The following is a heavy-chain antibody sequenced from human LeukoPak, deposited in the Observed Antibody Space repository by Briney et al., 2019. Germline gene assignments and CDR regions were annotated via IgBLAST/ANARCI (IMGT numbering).Heavy chain of an antibody. Sequence: PSETLSLTCSVSGGSIRSSYWNWIRQSPGKGLEWLGYIYYSGGTNYNPSLKSRVTISVDTSKNQFSLKLSSVTAADTAVYYCARGYNWFDPWGQGTLVTVSS. V-gene: IGHV4-59*08. CDR2: IYYSGGT. J-gene: IGHJ5*02. CDR3: ARGYNWFDP. CDR1: GGSIRSSY.